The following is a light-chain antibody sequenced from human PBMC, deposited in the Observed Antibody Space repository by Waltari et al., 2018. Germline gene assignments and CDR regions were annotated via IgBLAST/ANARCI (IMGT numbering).Light chain of an antibody. Sequence: QSALTQPASVSGSPGPSITISCIGSSSYVGAYDYVSWYQQYPGKAPRLMIHDVTSRPSWDLYRFSASKSGNTASLTISGSQAENEADYYCCSQTSTSTLVFGTGTKVTVL. CDR2: DVT. J-gene: IGLJ1*01. V-gene: IGLV2-14*03. CDR3: CSQTSTSTLV. CDR1: SSYVGAYDY.